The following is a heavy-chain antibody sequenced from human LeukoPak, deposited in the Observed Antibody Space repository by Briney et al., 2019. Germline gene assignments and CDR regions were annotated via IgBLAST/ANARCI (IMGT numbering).Heavy chain of an antibody. Sequence: GGSLRLSRAASGFTFSSYGMHWVRQAPGKGLEWVAVISYDGSNKYYADSVKGRFTISRDNSKNTLYLQMNSLRAEDTAVYYCANDYYDSSGYYFHGIDPWGQGTLVTVSS. CDR2: ISYDGSNK. CDR3: ANDYYDSSGYYFHGIDP. V-gene: IGHV3-30*18. J-gene: IGHJ5*02. CDR1: GFTFSSYG. D-gene: IGHD3-22*01.